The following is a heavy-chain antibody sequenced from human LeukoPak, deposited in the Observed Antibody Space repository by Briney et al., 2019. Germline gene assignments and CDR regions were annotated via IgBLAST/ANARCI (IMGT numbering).Heavy chain of an antibody. CDR2: IYYSGST. D-gene: IGHD2-2*01. Sequence: SETLSPTCTVSGGSISSYYWSWIRQPPGKGLEWIGYIYYSGSTNYNPSLKSRVTISVDTSKNQFSLMLSSVTAADTAVYYCARSYCSSTSCYSYFQHWGQGTLVTVSS. J-gene: IGHJ1*01. V-gene: IGHV4-59*08. CDR1: GGSISSYY. CDR3: ARSYCSSTSCYSYFQH.